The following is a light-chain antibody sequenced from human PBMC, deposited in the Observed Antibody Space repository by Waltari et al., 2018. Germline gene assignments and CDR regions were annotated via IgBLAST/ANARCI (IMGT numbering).Light chain of an antibody. CDR2: EVS. CDR1: SNDVGGYGY. V-gene: IGLV2-14*01. J-gene: IGLJ1*01. Sequence: QSALTQPASVSGSPGQSITISCTGTSNDVGGYGYVSWYQQYPGRAPKLIIYEVSYRPSGISTRFSGTKSGNTSSLTISGLQADDEADYYCNSHTSTVPHVFGTGTRVTV. CDR3: NSHTSTVPHV.